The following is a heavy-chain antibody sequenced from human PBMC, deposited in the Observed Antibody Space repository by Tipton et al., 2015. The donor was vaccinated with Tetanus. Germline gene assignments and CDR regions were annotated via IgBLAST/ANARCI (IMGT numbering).Heavy chain of an antibody. V-gene: IGHV4-39*07. Sequence: TLSLTCTVSGGSISSSSYYWSWIRQPPGKGLEWIGEINHSGSTNYNPSLKSRVTISVDTPKNQFSLKLSSVTAADTAVYYCARGSVSVGSGFDYWGQGTLVTVSS. CDR3: ARGSVSVGSGFDY. CDR2: INHSGST. D-gene: IGHD6-25*01. J-gene: IGHJ4*02. CDR1: GGSISSSSYY.